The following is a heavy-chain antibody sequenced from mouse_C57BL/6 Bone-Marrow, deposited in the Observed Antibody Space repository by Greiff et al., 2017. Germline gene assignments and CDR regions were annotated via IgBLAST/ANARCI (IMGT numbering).Heavy chain of an antibody. D-gene: IGHD2-2*01. Sequence: EVQGVESGGGLVQPKGSLKLSCAASGFTFNTYAMHWVRQAPGPGLEWVARIRSKSSNYATYYADSMKDRFTISRDDSQSMLYLQMNNLKTEDTAMYYWVRDGGLRGRFAYWGQGTLVTVSA. V-gene: IGHV10-3*01. CDR2: IRSKSSNYAT. J-gene: IGHJ3*01. CDR1: GFTFNTYA. CDR3: VRDGGLRGRFAY.